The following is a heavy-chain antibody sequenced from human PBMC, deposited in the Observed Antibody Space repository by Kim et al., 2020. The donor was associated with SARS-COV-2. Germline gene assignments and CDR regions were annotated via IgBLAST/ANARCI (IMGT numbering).Heavy chain of an antibody. CDR3: AKDMRGGSYYYGMDV. J-gene: IGHJ6*02. V-gene: IGHV3-9*01. Sequence: GGSLRLSCAASGFTFDDYAMHWVRQAPGKGLEWVSGISWNSGSIGYADSVKGRFTISRDNAKNSLYLQMNSLRAEDTALYYCAKDMRGGSYYYGMDVWGQGTTVTVSS. CDR2: ISWNSGSI. D-gene: IGHD3-16*01. CDR1: GFTFDDYA.